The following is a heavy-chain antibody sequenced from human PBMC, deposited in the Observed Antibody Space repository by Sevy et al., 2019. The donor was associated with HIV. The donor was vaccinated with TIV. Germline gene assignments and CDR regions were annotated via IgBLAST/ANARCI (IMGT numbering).Heavy chain of an antibody. J-gene: IGHJ4*02. CDR1: GFDFNHHW. Sequence: GGSLRLSCAASGFDFNHHWMSWVRQAPQKGLEWVANIKQDGSETYYVDSLEGRFTISRDNAKNSLSLQINDLRAEDTAVYYCARLPTGLQSFNYLLSTYFDYWGQGTLVTVSS. CDR2: IKQDGSET. D-gene: IGHD3-9*01. CDR3: ARLPTGLQSFNYLLSTYFDY. V-gene: IGHV3-7*01.